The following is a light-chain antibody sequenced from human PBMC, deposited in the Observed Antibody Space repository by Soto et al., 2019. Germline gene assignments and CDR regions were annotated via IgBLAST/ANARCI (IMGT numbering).Light chain of an antibody. V-gene: IGLV2-14*03. CDR1: SSDVGGYNF. CDR3: SSYTSSTTPYV. CDR2: DVS. J-gene: IGLJ1*01. Sequence: QSVLTQPASMSGSPGRSITISCTGTSSDVGGYNFVSWFQHHPGKAPKLIIYDVSNRPSGVSNRFSGSKSGNTASLTISGLQAEDEADFYCSSYTSSTTPYVFGTGTKLTVL.